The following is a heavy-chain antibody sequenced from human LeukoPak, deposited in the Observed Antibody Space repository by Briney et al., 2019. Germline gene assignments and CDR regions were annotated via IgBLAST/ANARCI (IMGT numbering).Heavy chain of an antibody. Sequence: GESLKISCKGSGYSFTSYWIGWVRQMPGKGLEWMGIIYPGDSDTRYSPSFQGQVTISADKSISTAYLQWSSLKASDTAMYYCARHGRVVPADPYYYYYYGMDVWGQGTTVTVSS. CDR1: GYSFTSYW. V-gene: IGHV5-51*01. D-gene: IGHD2-2*01. CDR3: ARHGRVVPADPYYYYYYGMDV. CDR2: IYPGDSDT. J-gene: IGHJ6*02.